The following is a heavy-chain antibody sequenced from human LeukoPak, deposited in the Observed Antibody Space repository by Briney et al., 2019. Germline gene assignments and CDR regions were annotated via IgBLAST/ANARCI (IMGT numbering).Heavy chain of an antibody. J-gene: IGHJ4*02. V-gene: IGHV3-23*01. CDR3: AKGSNDYGDYGL. Sequence: PGGSLRLSCAGSGFTFRPYAMSWVRQAPGKGLEWVSAISGSGGSTYYADSVKGRFTISRDNSKNTLYLQMNSLRAEDTAVYYCAKGSNDYGDYGLWGQGTLVTVSS. CDR2: ISGSGGST. CDR1: GFTFRPYA. D-gene: IGHD4-17*01.